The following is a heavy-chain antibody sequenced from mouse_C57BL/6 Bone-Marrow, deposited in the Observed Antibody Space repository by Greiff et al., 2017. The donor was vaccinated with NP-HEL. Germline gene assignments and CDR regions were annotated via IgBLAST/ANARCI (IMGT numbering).Heavy chain of an antibody. Sequence: LEESDAELVKPGASVKISCKVSGYTFTDYTIHWMKQRPEQGLEWIGYIYPRDGSTKYNEKFKGKATLTADKSSSTAYMQLNSLTSEDSAVYFCARRLTGTPYYFDYWGQGTTLTVSS. CDR1: GYTFTDYT. J-gene: IGHJ2*01. V-gene: IGHV1-78*01. D-gene: IGHD4-1*01. CDR3: ARRLTGTPYYFDY. CDR2: IYPRDGST.